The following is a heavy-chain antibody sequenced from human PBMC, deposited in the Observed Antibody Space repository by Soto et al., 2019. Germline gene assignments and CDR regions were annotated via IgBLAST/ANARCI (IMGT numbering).Heavy chain of an antibody. J-gene: IGHJ4*02. Sequence: GGSLRLSCAASGFTFSSYAMSWFRQAPGKGLEWVSAISGSGGSTYYADSVKGRFTISRDNSKNTLYLQMNSLRADDTAVYYCAIVPKLLFDYWGEGKLVTVSS. V-gene: IGHV3-23*01. CDR1: GFTFSSYA. CDR3: AIVPKLLFDY. CDR2: ISGSGGST.